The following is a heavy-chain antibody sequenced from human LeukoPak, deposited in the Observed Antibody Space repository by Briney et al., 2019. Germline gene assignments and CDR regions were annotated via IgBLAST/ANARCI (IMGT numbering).Heavy chain of an antibody. J-gene: IGHJ6*03. Sequence: GGSLRLSCEASGFTFSSYNMNWVRQAPGKGLEWVSSISTRGYIYYADSVKGRFTISRDNTKNSLYLQMNSLRAEDTAVYYCARDPYSGSYGNYYYYFMDVWGKGTTVTISS. CDR2: ISTRGYI. CDR1: GFTFSSYN. V-gene: IGHV3-21*01. CDR3: ARDPYSGSYGNYYYYFMDV. D-gene: IGHD1-26*01.